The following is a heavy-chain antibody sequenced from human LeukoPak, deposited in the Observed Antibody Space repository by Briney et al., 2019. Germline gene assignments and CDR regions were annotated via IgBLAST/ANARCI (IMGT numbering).Heavy chain of an antibody. D-gene: IGHD6-13*01. CDR1: GGSISSYY. CDR3: ARETAAADTDAFDI. CDR2: IYYSGST. J-gene: IGHJ3*02. Sequence: SETLSLTCTVSGGSISSYYWSWIRQPPGKGLEWIGYIYYSGSTNYNPSLKSRVTISVDTSKNQFSLKLSSVTAADTAVYYCARETAAADTDAFDIWGQGTMVTVSS. V-gene: IGHV4-59*01.